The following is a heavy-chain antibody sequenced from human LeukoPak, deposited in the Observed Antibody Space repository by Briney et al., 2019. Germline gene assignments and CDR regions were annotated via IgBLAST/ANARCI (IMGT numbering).Heavy chain of an antibody. V-gene: IGHV1-2*02. CDR2: INPNSGGT. J-gene: IGHJ6*03. D-gene: IGHD3-3*01. Sequence: GASVKVSCKASGYTFTGYYMHWVRQAPGQGLEWMGWINPNSGGTNYAQKFQGRVTMTRDTSISTAYMELSRLRSDDTAVYYCARAGVLRFLEWLHYYYYYIDVWGKGTTVTVSS. CDR1: GYTFTGYY. CDR3: ARAGVLRFLEWLHYYYYYIDV.